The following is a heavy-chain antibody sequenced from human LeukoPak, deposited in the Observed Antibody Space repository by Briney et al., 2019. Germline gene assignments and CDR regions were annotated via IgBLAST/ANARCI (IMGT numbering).Heavy chain of an antibody. D-gene: IGHD3-22*01. J-gene: IGHJ4*02. CDR1: GYSISSGYY. Sequence: SEALSLTCTVSGYSISSGYYWGWIRQPPGKGLEWIGSIYHSGSTYYNPSLKSRVTISVDTSKNQFSLKLSSVTAADTAVYYCARGVYDSSGYPPYYFDYWGQGTLVTVSS. CDR2: IYHSGST. V-gene: IGHV4-38-2*02. CDR3: ARGVYDSSGYPPYYFDY.